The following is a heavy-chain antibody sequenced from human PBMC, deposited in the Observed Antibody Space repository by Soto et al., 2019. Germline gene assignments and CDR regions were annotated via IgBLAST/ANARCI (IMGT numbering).Heavy chain of an antibody. D-gene: IGHD2-8*01. CDR3: ARDERTNGVCYNGY. V-gene: IGHV1-46*01. CDR1: GYTFTSYY. CDR2: FNPTGDTA. J-gene: IGHJ4*02. Sequence: ASVKVSCKASGYTFTSYYIHWVRQAPGQGLEWMGIFNPTGDTASYAQKLQGRVTMTRDTSTGTAYMELGSLRSEDTAVYYCARDERTNGVCYNGYWGQGTLVTVSS.